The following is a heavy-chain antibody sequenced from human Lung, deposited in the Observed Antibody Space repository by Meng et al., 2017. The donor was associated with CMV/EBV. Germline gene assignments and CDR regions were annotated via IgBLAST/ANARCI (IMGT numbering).Heavy chain of an antibody. CDR2: INHSGST. D-gene: IGHD3-10*01. J-gene: IGHJ5*02. V-gene: IGHV4-34*01. CDR3: ARERGAGSTQRGWFDP. Sequence: QVQLQQWGAGLLKPSETLFLTCAVYGGSFSGYYWSWIRQPPGKGLEWIGEINHSGSTNYNPSLKSRVTISVDTSKNQFSLKLSSVTAADTAVYYCARERGAGSTQRGWFDPWGQGTLVTVSS. CDR1: GGSFSGYY.